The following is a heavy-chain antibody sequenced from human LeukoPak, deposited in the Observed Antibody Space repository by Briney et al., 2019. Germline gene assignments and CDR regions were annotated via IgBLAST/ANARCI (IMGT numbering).Heavy chain of an antibody. J-gene: IGHJ4*02. CDR1: GFTFDDYA. CDR3: AKGDFDY. Sequence: GGSLRLSWAASGFTFDDYAMHWVRQAPGKGMEWESGIRWNSGRIGYADSVKDRFTISRDNAKNSLYLQMNSLRAEDTALNFCAKGDFDYWGQGTLVTVSA. CDR2: IRWNSGRI. V-gene: IGHV3-9*01.